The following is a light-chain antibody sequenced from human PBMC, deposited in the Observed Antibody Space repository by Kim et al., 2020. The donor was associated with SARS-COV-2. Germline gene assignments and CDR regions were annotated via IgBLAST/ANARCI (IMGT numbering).Light chain of an antibody. CDR3: QAWDSSTVV. V-gene: IGLV3-1*01. CDR2: QDS. J-gene: IGLJ2*01. CDR1: KLWDKY. Sequence: VSPGQTASSTCSGDKLWDKYAGWYQQKPGQSHVLVIYQDSKRTSGIPERFSGSNSGNTATLTISGTQAMDEADYYCQAWDSSTVVFGGGTKLTVL.